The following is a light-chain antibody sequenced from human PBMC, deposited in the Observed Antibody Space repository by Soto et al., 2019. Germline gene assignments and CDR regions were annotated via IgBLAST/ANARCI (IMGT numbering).Light chain of an antibody. V-gene: IGLV1-40*01. J-gene: IGLJ1*01. Sequence: QSVLTPPPSGSGAPGQRVAISSTGSSSNIGAGYDVHWYQQRPGTAPKLLIFGNINRPSGVPDRFSGSKSGTSASLAITGLQDEDEGDYYCQSYHSTLSARYVFGTGTKVTVL. CDR1: SSNIGAGYD. CDR2: GNI. CDR3: QSYHSTLSARYV.